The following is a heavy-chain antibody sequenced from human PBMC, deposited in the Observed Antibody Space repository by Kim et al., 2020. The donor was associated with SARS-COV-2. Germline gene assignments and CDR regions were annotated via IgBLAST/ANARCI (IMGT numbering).Heavy chain of an antibody. Sequence: ASVKVSCKASGYTFTSYAMHWVRQAPGQRLEWMGWINAGNGNTKYSQKLQGRVTITRDTSASTAYMELSSLRSEDTAVYYCARDIAVDGLDLDYWGRGTRVTVPS. D-gene: IGHD6-19*01. CDR2: INAGNGNT. CDR1: GYTFTSYA. J-gene: IGHJ4*02. CDR3: ARDIAVDGLDLDY. V-gene: IGHV1-3*01.